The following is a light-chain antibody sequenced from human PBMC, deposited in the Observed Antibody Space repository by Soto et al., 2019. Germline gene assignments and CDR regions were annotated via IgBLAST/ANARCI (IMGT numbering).Light chain of an antibody. V-gene: IGKV1-8*01. Sequence: AIRMTQSPSSFSASTGDRVTITCRASQGISSYLAWYQQKPGKAPELLIYAASTLQSGVPSRFSGSGSGTDFSLTISCLQSEDFATYHCQQYYSYPQTFGQGTKVEIK. J-gene: IGKJ1*01. CDR1: QGISSY. CDR2: AAS. CDR3: QQYYSYPQT.